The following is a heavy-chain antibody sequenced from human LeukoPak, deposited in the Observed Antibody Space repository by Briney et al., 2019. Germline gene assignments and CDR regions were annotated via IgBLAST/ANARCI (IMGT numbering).Heavy chain of an antibody. CDR1: GFTFRNRW. D-gene: IGHD6-19*01. J-gene: IGHJ2*01. CDR2: ISSSSSYI. V-gene: IGHV3-21*01. CDR3: ARGVGAVAGTWDWYFDL. Sequence: GGSLRLSCAGSGFTFRNRWATWVRQAPGKGLEWVSSISSSSSYIYYADSVKGRFTISRDNAKNSLYLQMNSLRAEDTAVYYCARGVGAVAGTWDWYFDLWGRGTLVTVSS.